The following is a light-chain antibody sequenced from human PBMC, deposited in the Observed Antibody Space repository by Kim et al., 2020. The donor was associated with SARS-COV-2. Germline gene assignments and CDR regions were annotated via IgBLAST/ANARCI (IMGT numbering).Light chain of an antibody. CDR2: QDS. CDR3: QAWDSSTVV. V-gene: IGLV3-1*01. J-gene: IGLJ2*01. Sequence: SVSPGQTASITCSGDKLGDKYACWYQQTPGQPPVLVIYQDSKRPSGIPERFSGSNSGNTATLTISGTQAMDEADYHCQAWDSSTVVFGGGTQLTVL. CDR1: KLGDKY.